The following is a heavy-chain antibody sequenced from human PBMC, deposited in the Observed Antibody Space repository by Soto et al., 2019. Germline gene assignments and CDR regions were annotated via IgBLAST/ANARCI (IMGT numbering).Heavy chain of an antibody. J-gene: IGHJ4*02. CDR1: GGSLSSYY. D-gene: IGHD3-16*01. Sequence: SETLSLTCTVSGGSLSSYYWTWIRQPPGKGLEWIGYVYYSGNTNYNPSLKSRVTISVDTSKNQFSLKLGSVTAADTAVYYCARSQVRATYPFDYWGQGTLVTVSS. CDR2: VYYSGNT. V-gene: IGHV4-59*01. CDR3: ARSQVRATYPFDY.